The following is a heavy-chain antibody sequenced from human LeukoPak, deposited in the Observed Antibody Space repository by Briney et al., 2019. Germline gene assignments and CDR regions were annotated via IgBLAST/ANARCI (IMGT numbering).Heavy chain of an antibody. CDR3: ARQLGTTMALPDY. CDR1: GYTFTSYG. Sequence: GASVKVSCKTSGYTFTSYGVRWVRQAPGQRLEWMGWISTYNYNTNYAQKFRGRVTLTKDTSTSTVYMELRMLRSDDTAIYYCARQLGTTMALPDYWGQGTLVTVSS. V-gene: IGHV1-18*01. CDR2: ISTYNYNT. D-gene: IGHD5-18*01. J-gene: IGHJ4*02.